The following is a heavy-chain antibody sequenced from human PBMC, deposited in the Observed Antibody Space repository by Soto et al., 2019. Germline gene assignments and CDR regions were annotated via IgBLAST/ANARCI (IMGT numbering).Heavy chain of an antibody. Sequence: PSVKVSCKASGYTFTGDYMHWVRQAPGQGLEWMGWINPNSGGTNYAQKFQGWVTMTRDTSISTAYMELSRLRSDDTAVYYCARSPLDYGDSPNWFDPWGQGTLVTVSS. J-gene: IGHJ5*02. CDR2: INPNSGGT. CDR1: GYTFTGDY. CDR3: ARSPLDYGDSPNWFDP. D-gene: IGHD4-17*01. V-gene: IGHV1-2*04.